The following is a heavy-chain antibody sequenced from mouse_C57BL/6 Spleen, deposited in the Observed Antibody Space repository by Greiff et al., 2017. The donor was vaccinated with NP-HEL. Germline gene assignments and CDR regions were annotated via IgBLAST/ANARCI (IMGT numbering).Heavy chain of an antibody. D-gene: IGHD2-3*01. J-gene: IGHJ4*01. CDR2: IDPEDGDT. CDR3: TTDDGYYVDYAMDY. Sequence: EVQLQQSGAELVRPGASVKLSCTASGFNIKDYYMHWVKQRPEQGLEWIGRIDPEDGDTEYDPKFQGKATMTADTSSNTAYLQLSSLTSEDTAVYYCTTDDGYYVDYAMDYWGQGTSVTVSS. CDR1: GFNIKDYY. V-gene: IGHV14-1*01.